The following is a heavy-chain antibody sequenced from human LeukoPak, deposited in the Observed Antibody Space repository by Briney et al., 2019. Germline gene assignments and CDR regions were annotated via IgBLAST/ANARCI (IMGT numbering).Heavy chain of an antibody. Sequence: GGSLRLSCSASGFTFSTYGMHWVRQAPGKGLEWVAFIRYDGSDKYYADSVKGRFTISRDNSKNTLYLQMNSLRAEDTAVYYCARGSFTVTLTYFDYWGQGTLVTVSS. J-gene: IGHJ4*02. V-gene: IGHV3-30*02. CDR3: ARGSFTVTLTYFDY. D-gene: IGHD4-17*01. CDR2: IRYDGSDK. CDR1: GFTFSTYG.